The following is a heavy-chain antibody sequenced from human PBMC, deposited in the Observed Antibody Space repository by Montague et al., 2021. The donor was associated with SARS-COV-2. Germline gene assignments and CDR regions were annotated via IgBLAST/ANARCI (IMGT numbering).Heavy chain of an antibody. D-gene: IGHD3-10*01. CDR3: ARDPLDYGLWSSGSYYNAYYYYYGKDV. J-gene: IGHJ6*02. CDR1: GFTFSSYS. CDR2: ISSSSYI. Sequence: SLRLSCAASGFTFSSYSMNWVRQAPGKGLEWVSSISSSSYIYYADSVKGRLTISRDNAKNSLYLQMNSLRAEDTAVYYCARDPLDYGLWSSGSYYNAYYYYYGKDVWGQGTTVTVSS. V-gene: IGHV3-21*01.